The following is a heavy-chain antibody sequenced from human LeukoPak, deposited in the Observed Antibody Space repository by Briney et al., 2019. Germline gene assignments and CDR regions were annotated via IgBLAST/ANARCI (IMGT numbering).Heavy chain of an antibody. CDR2: IYYSGST. CDR1: GGSISSSSYY. Sequence: SETLSLTCTVSGGSISSSSYYWGWIRQPPGRGLEWIGSIYYSGSTYYNPSLKSRVTISVDRSKNQFSLKLSSVTAADTAVYYCARAFNSFAYFDYWGQGTLVTVSS. J-gene: IGHJ4*02. CDR3: ARAFNSFAYFDY. D-gene: IGHD4-23*01. V-gene: IGHV4-39*07.